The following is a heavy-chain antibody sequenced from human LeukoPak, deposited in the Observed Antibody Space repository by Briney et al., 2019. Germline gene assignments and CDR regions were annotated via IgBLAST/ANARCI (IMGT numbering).Heavy chain of an antibody. CDR3: ATSGNYYLKY. D-gene: IGHD1-26*01. J-gene: IGHJ4*02. CDR1: GFTFSSYA. Sequence: PGGSLRLSCAASGFTFSSYAMSWVRQAPGKGLEWVSAISGSGGSTYYADSVKGRFTISRDNAKNALSLQMNSLRDEDTAVYYCATSGNYYLKYWGQGTLVTVSS. CDR2: ISGSGGST. V-gene: IGHV3-23*01.